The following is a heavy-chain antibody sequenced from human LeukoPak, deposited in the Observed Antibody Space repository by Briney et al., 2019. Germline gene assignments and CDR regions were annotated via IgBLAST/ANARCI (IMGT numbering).Heavy chain of an antibody. Sequence: SETLSLTCTVSGGSISSYYWSWIRQPPGKGLEWIGYIYTSGSTNYNPSLKSRVTISVDTSKNQFSLKLSSVTAADTAVYYCARGIIVVVPAAENWFDPWGQGTLVTVSS. CDR1: GGSISSYY. D-gene: IGHD2-2*01. CDR3: ARGIIVVVPAAENWFDP. J-gene: IGHJ5*02. CDR2: IYTSGST. V-gene: IGHV4-4*09.